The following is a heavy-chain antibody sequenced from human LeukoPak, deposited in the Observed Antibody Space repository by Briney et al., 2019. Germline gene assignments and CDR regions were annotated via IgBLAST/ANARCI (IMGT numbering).Heavy chain of an antibody. CDR2: INPNSGGT. Sequence: GASVKVSCKASGYTFTGHYMHWVRQAPGQGLEWMGWINPNSGGTNYAQKFQGRVTMTRGTSISTAYMELSRLRSDDTAVYYCARSGAYDYYDSSGYYLFDYWGQGTLVTVSS. V-gene: IGHV1-2*02. CDR3: ARSGAYDYYDSSGYYLFDY. D-gene: IGHD3-22*01. J-gene: IGHJ4*02. CDR1: GYTFTGHY.